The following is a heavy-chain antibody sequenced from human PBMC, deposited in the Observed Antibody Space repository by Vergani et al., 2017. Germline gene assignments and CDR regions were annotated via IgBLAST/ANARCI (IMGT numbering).Heavy chain of an antibody. Sequence: QVQLQESGPGLVKPSETLSLTCSVSGDSMNTYYWTWIRQPPGKGLEWIGYISDSGDTKYNPSLKSRVTMSLDTSKNQFSLHLYSVTAADTAVYYCARGALWWLRQIDSWGQGSLVTVTS. J-gene: IGHJ4*02. CDR2: ISDSGDT. CDR3: ARGALWWLRQIDS. V-gene: IGHV4-59*01. D-gene: IGHD2-21*01. CDR1: GDSMNTYY.